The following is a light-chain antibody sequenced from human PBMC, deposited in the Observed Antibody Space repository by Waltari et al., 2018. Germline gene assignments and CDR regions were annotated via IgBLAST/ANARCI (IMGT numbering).Light chain of an antibody. Sequence: QSALTQPASVSGSPGQSIPISCTGSSSHVGGYTSVSWYQQFPDRAPKLIIYDVTNRPSGVSNRFSGSKSANTASLTISGLQPEDEAEYYCASYNPGSTLVFGGGTKLTVL. J-gene: IGLJ3*02. V-gene: IGLV2-14*01. CDR2: DVT. CDR1: SSHVGGYTS. CDR3: ASYNPGSTLV.